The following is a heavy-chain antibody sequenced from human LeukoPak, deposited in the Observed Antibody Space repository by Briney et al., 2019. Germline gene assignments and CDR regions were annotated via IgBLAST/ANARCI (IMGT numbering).Heavy chain of an antibody. V-gene: IGHV7-4-1*02. D-gene: IGHD6-13*01. CDR3: ARIAAAGTWYYYYYMDV. CDR1: GYTFTTYA. J-gene: IGHJ6*03. CDR2: INTNTGNP. Sequence: ASVKVSCKAPGYTFTTYAMNWVRQAPGQGLEWMGWINTNTGNPTYAQGFTGRFVFSLDTSVSTAYLQISSLKAEDTAVYYCARIAAAGTWYYYYYMDVWGKGTTVTVSS.